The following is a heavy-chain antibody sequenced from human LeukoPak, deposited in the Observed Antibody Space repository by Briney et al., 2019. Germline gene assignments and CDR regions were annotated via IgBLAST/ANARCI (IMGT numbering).Heavy chain of an antibody. D-gene: IGHD1-26*01. CDR2: ISSSDSTI. CDR3: ARDSGEGGTFDY. CDR1: GFTISSYE. V-gene: IGHV3-48*03. Sequence: PGGSLRLSCAASGFTISSYEMNWVRQAPGKGLEWVSYISSSDSTIYYADSVMGRFTISRDNAKNSLFLQMYSLRAEDTAVYYCARDSGEGGTFDYWGQGTLVSVSS. J-gene: IGHJ4*02.